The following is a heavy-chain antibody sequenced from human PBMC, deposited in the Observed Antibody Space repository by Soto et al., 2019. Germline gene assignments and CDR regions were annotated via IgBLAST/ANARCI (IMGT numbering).Heavy chain of an antibody. V-gene: IGHV4-34*01. J-gene: IGHJ4*02. Sequence: QVQLQQWGAGLLKPSETLSLTCAVYGGSCSGYYWTGIRQPPGTGLEWIGEINHSGSTNYNPSLKSRVTRSVDTSKNQFSLKLTSVTAAGTAVSYCAKYTITGLFDYWGQGTLVTVSS. CDR1: GGSCSGYY. CDR3: AKYTITGLFDY. D-gene: IGHD2-8*02. CDR2: INHSGST.